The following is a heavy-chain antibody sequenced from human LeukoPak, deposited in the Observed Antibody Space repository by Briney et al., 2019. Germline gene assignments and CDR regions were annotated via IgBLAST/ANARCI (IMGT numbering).Heavy chain of an antibody. Sequence: GASVKVSCKASGGTFSSYAISWVRQAPGQGLEWMGGIIPIFGTANYAQKFQGRVTITTDESTSTAYMELSSLRSEDTAVYYCARDRELLGWFDPWGQGTLVTVSS. D-gene: IGHD1-26*01. CDR3: ARDRELLGWFDP. CDR1: GGTFSSYA. CDR2: IIPIFGTA. V-gene: IGHV1-69*05. J-gene: IGHJ5*02.